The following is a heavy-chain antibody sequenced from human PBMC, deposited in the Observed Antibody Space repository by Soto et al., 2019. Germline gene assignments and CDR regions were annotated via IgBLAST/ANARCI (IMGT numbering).Heavy chain of an antibody. CDR2: IIPIFGTA. CDR3: ATEGYCRAALGSSGYCYYYGRGV. V-gene: IGHV1-69*13. J-gene: IGHJ6*01. Sequence: SVKVSCKASGGTFSSYAISWVRQAPGQGLEWMGGIIPIFGTANYAQKFQGRVTITADESTSTAYMELSSLRSEDTAVYYCATEGYCRAALGSSGYCYYYGRGV. D-gene: IGHD2-15*01. CDR1: GGTFSSYA.